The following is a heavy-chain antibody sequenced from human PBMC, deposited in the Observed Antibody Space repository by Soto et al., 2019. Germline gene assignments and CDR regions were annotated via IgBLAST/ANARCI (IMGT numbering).Heavy chain of an antibody. CDR1: GGSFSGYY. V-gene: IGHV4-34*01. CDR2: INHSGST. J-gene: IGHJ6*02. CDR3: ARVVTTGTTYYYYGMDV. D-gene: IGHD1-1*01. Sequence: SETLSLTCAVYGGSFSGYYWSWIRQPPGKGLEWIGEINHSGSTNYNPSLKSRVTISVDTSKNQFSLKLSSVTAADTAVYYCARVVTTGTTYYYYGMDVWGQGTTVTVSS.